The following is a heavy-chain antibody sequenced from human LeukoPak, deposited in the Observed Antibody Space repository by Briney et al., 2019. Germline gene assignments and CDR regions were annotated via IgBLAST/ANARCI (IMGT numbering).Heavy chain of an antibody. J-gene: IGHJ4*02. CDR1: GFTFSTYW. D-gene: IGHD6-13*01. CDR2: IKHDGSEK. Sequence: GGSLRLSCAASGFTFSTYWMSWVRQAPGKGLEWVANIKHDGSEKYYVDSVKGRFTISRDNAKNSLYLQMNSLRAEDTAVYYCARRRSTSWYDYWGQGTLVTVSS. CDR3: ARRRSTSWYDY. V-gene: IGHV3-7*03.